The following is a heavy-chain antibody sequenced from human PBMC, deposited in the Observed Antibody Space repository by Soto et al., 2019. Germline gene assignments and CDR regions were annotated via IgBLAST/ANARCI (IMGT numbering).Heavy chain of an antibody. CDR3: ARYSGSYSLSLDL. J-gene: IGHJ2*01. V-gene: IGHV3-72*01. D-gene: IGHD1-26*01. Sequence: EVQLVESGGGLVQPGGSLRLSCAASGFTFSNHYMDWVRQAPGKGLEWVGRTKNKANSYSTEYAASVKGRFTISRDDSKNPLYLQLNSLETEDTAVYYCARYSGSYSLSLDLWGRGTLVTVSS. CDR1: GFTFSNHY. CDR2: TKNKANSYST.